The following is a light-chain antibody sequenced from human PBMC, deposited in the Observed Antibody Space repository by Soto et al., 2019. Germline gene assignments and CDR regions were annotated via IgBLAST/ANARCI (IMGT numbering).Light chain of an antibody. CDR1: RSISDW. CDR3: LEYSSHSWT. Sequence: DIPMTQSPSTLSPSVGDRVTITCRASRSISDWLAWYQQKPGKAPELLIFDASSLKSGVPSRFSGNGSGTEFTLTISRLQPDDVATYYCLEYSSHSWTFGQGTKVEIK. CDR2: DAS. J-gene: IGKJ1*01. V-gene: IGKV1-5*01.